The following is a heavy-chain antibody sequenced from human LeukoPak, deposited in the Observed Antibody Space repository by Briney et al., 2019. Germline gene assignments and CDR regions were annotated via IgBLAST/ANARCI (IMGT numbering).Heavy chain of an antibody. Sequence: PGGSLKLSCAASGFTFSSYAMHWVRQAPGKGLEWVAVIWYDGSNEYYANSVKGRFTISRDNSKNTLYLQMNSLRAEDTAVYYCARDELELRGFDYWGQGTLVTVSS. CDR3: ARDELELRGFDY. CDR1: GFTFSSYA. D-gene: IGHD1-7*01. CDR2: IWYDGSNE. V-gene: IGHV3-33*08. J-gene: IGHJ4*02.